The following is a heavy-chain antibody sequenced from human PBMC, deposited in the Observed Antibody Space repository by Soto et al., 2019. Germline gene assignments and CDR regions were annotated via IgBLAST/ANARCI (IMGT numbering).Heavy chain of an antibody. CDR1: GGSIRSYNW. Sequence: PSETLSLTCVVSGGSIRSYNWWSWVRQPPGKGLEWIGEIYHSGSTNYNPSLKSRLTISVDTSENHFSLKLSSVTAADTAVYYCAREIGTPGRYFDLWGRGTLVTVSS. CDR3: AREIGTPGRYFDL. D-gene: IGHD3-10*01. J-gene: IGHJ2*01. V-gene: IGHV4-4*02. CDR2: IYHSGST.